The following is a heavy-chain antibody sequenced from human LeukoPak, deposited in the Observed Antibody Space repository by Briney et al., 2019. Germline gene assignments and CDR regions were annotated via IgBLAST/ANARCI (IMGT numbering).Heavy chain of an antibody. CDR3: ARGGMKNEYGGNPDDAFDI. CDR2: ISVYRGNR. Sequence: ASVKVSCKTSGYIFTSYGIGWVRQAPGQGLEWMGWISVYRGNRNFAQNLQGRLTLTTDTSTNTAYMELRSLTSDDTAVYYCARGGMKNEYGGNPDDAFDIWGQGTMVTVSS. CDR1: GYIFTSYG. V-gene: IGHV1-18*01. D-gene: IGHD4-23*01. J-gene: IGHJ3*02.